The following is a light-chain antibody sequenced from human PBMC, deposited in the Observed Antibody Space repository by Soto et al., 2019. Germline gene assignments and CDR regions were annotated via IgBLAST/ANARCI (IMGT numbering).Light chain of an antibody. V-gene: IGKV2D-29*01. Sequence: DIVLTQTPLALSVTPGQPASISCKSSQSLLYSDGKTYLYLYLQKPGQPPQILIYEKSNRASGVSDRCSCTGAGTDFTLKISRVEAEDVWVYYCMQSIHLRTFGQGTKVEI. J-gene: IGKJ1*01. CDR3: MQSIHLRT. CDR2: EKS. CDR1: QSLLYSDGKTY.